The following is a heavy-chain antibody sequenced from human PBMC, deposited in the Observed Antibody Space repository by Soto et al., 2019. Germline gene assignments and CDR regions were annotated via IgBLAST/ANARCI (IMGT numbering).Heavy chain of an antibody. CDR1: GGSISSGGYY. CDR3: VREADSSGYLNWFDP. V-gene: IGHV4-31*03. CDR2: IYYSGST. J-gene: IGHJ5*02. Sequence: QVQLQESGPGLVKPSQTLSLTCTVSGGSISSGGYYWSWIRQHPGKGLEWIGYIYYSGSTYYNPSLKSRVTISVDTSKNQYSLKLSSVTAADTAVYYCVREADSSGYLNWFDPWGQGTLVTVSS. D-gene: IGHD3-22*01.